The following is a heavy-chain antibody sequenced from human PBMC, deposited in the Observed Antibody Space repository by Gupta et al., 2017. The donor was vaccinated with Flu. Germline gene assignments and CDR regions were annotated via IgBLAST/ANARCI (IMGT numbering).Heavy chain of an antibody. CDR2: MNPDGRTT. CDR1: GFTFRSSW. V-gene: IGHV3-7*01. CDR3: GGDPERSACDI. Sequence: CVGSGFTFRSSWMTWVRQAPGTGLELVDKMNPDGRTTNDLDSGKGRLTISRDNAKNLGFLKMNSLRGDDTATDFCGGDPERSACDIWGQGTKGTVSS. J-gene: IGHJ3*02.